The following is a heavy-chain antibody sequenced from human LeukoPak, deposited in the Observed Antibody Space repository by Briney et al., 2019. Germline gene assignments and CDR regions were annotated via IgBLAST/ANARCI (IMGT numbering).Heavy chain of an antibody. CDR1: GXSFSTYA. Sequence: GRSLRLSCAASGXSFSTYAMHWVRQAPGKGQEWVAIIAYDGINKYYGDSVKGRFTISRDNSKNTLFLQINSLRAEDTAVYYCAKDGYGDHTVDYWGQGTLVTVSS. CDR2: IAYDGINK. J-gene: IGHJ4*02. V-gene: IGHV3-30*18. D-gene: IGHD4-17*01. CDR3: AKDGYGDHTVDY.